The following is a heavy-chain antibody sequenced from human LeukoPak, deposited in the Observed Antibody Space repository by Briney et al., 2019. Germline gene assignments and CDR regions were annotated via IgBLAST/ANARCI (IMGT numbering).Heavy chain of an antibody. CDR2: VYSNDNT. CDR3: GSSTVHYYNHGMDV. J-gene: IGHJ6*02. CDR1: GFIVSSKY. D-gene: IGHD2-21*02. V-gene: IGHV3-53*01. Sequence: PGGSLRLSCAASGFIVSSKYMSWVRQAPGKGLEWVSAVYSNDNTYYADPVKGRFTISRDNSKNTLYLQMNSLRAEDTAVYYCGSSTVHYYNHGMDVWGQGATVTDSS.